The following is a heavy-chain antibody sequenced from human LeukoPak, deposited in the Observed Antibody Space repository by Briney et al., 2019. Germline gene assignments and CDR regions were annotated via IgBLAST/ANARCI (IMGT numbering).Heavy chain of an antibody. CDR1: GGSISSYY. J-gene: IGHJ4*02. V-gene: IGHV4-59*01. D-gene: IGHD4-17*01. Sequence: SETLSLTCTVSGGSISSYYWSWIRQPPGRGLEWIGYIYYSGSTNYNPSLKSRVTISVDTSKNQFSLKLSSVTAADTAVYYCARGGYGVPSYWGQGTLVTVSS. CDR3: ARGGYGVPSY. CDR2: IYYSGST.